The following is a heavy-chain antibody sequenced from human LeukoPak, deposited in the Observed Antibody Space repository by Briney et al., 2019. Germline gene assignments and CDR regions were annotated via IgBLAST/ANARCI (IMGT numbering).Heavy chain of an antibody. J-gene: IGHJ4*02. CDR3: ARGYLAAAGPAPFDY. V-gene: IGHV5-51*01. Sequence: GESLKISCKGSGYSFTSYWIGWVRKMPGKGLEWMGIIYPGDSDTRYSPSFQGQVTISADKSISTAYLQWSSLKASDTAMYYCARGYLAAAGPAPFDYWGQGTLVTVSS. D-gene: IGHD6-13*01. CDR2: IYPGDSDT. CDR1: GYSFTSYW.